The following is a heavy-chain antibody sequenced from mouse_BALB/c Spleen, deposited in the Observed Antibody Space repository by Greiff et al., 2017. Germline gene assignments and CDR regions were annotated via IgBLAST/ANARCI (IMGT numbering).Heavy chain of an antibody. Sequence: VKLQESGPGLVAPSQSLSITCTVSGFSLTSYGVHWVRQPPGKGLEWLGVIWAGGSTNYNSALMSRLSISKDNSKSQVFLKMNSLQTDDTAMYYCARGFDFSWFAYWGQGTLVTVSA. J-gene: IGHJ3*01. CDR3: ARGFDFSWFAY. CDR1: GFSLTSYG. V-gene: IGHV2-9*02. CDR2: IWAGGST.